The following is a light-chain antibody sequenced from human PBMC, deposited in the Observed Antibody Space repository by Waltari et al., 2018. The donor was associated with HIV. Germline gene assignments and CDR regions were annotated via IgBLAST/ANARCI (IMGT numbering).Light chain of an antibody. CDR3: CSYAGNSFVV. V-gene: IGLV2-23*02. J-gene: IGLJ2*01. CDR2: EVS. CDR1: SSDIGSYNL. Sequence: QSALTQPASVSGSPGQSITISCTGTSSDIGSYNLVSWYQHHPGKAPKLMIYEVSKRPSGVSYRFSGSKYGNSASLTISGLQAEDEGDYYCCSYAGNSFVVFGGGTKLTVL.